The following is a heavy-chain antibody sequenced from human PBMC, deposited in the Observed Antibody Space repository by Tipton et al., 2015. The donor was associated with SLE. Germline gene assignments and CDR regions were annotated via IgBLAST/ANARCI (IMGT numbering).Heavy chain of an antibody. V-gene: IGHV4-30-4*08. D-gene: IGHD6-25*01. Sequence: TLSLTCTVSGYSISSDYYWSWIRQPPGKGLEWIGYIYYDGSTHYKPSLKSRLTMSLDTSKNQFSLRLSSVTAADTAVYYCARRRAATGLFSERGWFDPWGQGALVTVSS. J-gene: IGHJ5*02. CDR1: GYSISSDYY. CDR3: ARRRAATGLFSERGWFDP. CDR2: IYYDGST.